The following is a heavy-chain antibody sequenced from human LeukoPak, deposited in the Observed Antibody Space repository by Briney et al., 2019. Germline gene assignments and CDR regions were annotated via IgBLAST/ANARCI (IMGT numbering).Heavy chain of an antibody. D-gene: IGHD1-26*01. J-gene: IGHJ4*02. Sequence: ASVKVSCKASGYTFTNYGISWVRKAPGQGLEWLGWINTGNGDTRYSQTFQGRVTITRDTSASTAYMELSSLRPEDTAMYYCARDMGSGSLHYWGQGTLVTVSS. CDR1: GYTFTNYG. CDR3: ARDMGSGSLHY. V-gene: IGHV1-3*04. CDR2: INTGNGDT.